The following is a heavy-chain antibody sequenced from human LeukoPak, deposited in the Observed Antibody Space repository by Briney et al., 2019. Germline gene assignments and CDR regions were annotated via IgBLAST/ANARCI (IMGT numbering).Heavy chain of an antibody. D-gene: IGHD1-1*01. V-gene: IGHV1-2*02. J-gene: IGHJ4*02. CDR2: INPNSGGT. Sequence: GASVKVSCKASGYTFTGYYMHWVRQAPGQGLEWMGWINPNSGGTNYAQKFQGRVTVTRDMSTSTVYMELSSLRSEDTAVYYCATGAGATGSWGQGTLVIVSS. CDR3: ATGAGATGS. CDR1: GYTFTGYY.